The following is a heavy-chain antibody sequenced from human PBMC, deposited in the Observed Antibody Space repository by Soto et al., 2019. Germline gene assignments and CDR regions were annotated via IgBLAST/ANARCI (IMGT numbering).Heavy chain of an antibody. Sequence: ASETLSLTCTVSGGSISSYYWSWIRQPPGKGLEWIGYIYYSGSTNYNPSLKSRVTISVDTSKNQFSLKLSSVTAADTAVYYCARLNYYDSSGYPTPSVDPWGQGTLVTVSS. J-gene: IGHJ5*02. CDR3: ARLNYYDSSGYPTPSVDP. CDR1: GGSISSYY. V-gene: IGHV4-59*01. CDR2: IYYSGST. D-gene: IGHD3-22*01.